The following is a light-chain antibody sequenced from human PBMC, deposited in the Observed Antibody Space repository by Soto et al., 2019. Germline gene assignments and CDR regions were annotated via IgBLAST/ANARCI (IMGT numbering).Light chain of an antibody. Sequence: QSVLSQPASVSGSPAQSITNSCTGTSRDDGGYNSLSWYQQHPGKVPKLMIYDVNNRPSGVSYRFSGSKSGNTASLTISGLQAEDEADYYCSSYTSSSTYVFGTGTKVTVL. CDR2: DVN. CDR1: SRDDGGYNS. CDR3: SSYTSSSTYV. V-gene: IGLV2-14*01. J-gene: IGLJ1*01.